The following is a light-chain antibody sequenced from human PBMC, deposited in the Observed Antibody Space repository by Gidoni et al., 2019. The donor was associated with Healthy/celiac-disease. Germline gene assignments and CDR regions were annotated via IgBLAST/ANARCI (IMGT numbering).Light chain of an antibody. CDR2: AAS. V-gene: IGKV1-9*01. Sequence: DIQFTQSPSFLSASLGDRVTSTCRASQGISSYLAWYQQKPGNAPKLLIDAASTLQSGVPSRCSGSGSGTEFTLTISSLQPEDFATYYCQQINSYPRTFXXXTKVEIK. J-gene: IGKJ1*01. CDR3: QQINSYPRT. CDR1: QGISSY.